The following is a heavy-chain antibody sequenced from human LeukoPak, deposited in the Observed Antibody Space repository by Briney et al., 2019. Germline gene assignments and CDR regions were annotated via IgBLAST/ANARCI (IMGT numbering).Heavy chain of an antibody. CDR2: IWYDGSNK. Sequence: GGSLRLSCAASGFTFSSYGMHWVRQAPGKGLEWVAVIWYDGSNKYYADSVKGRFTISRDNSKNTLYLQMNSLRAEDTAVYYCASTIVVVHDAFDIWGQGTMVTVSS. V-gene: IGHV3-33*01. CDR3: ASTIVVVHDAFDI. J-gene: IGHJ3*02. CDR1: GFTFSSYG. D-gene: IGHD3-22*01.